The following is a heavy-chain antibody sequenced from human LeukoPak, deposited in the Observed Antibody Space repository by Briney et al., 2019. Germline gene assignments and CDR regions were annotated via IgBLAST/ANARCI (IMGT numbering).Heavy chain of an antibody. V-gene: IGHV3-53*01. J-gene: IGHJ4*02. CDR3: AKDGSGYDYYFDY. D-gene: IGHD5-12*01. CDR1: GFTVSSNY. Sequence: GGFLRLSCAASGFTVSSNYMSWVRQAPGKGLEWVSVIYSGGSTYYADSVKGRFTISRDNFKNTLYLQMNSLRAEDTAVYYCAKDGSGYDYYFDYWGQGTLVTVSS. CDR2: IYSGGST.